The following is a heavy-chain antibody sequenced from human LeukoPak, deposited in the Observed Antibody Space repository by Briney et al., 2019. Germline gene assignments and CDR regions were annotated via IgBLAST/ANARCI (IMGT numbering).Heavy chain of an antibody. V-gene: IGHV3-21*01. CDR1: GFTFSSYS. Sequence: GGSLRLSCTASGFTFSSYSLNWVRQAPGKGLEWVSSVSTGSNYIYYADSVKGRFTISRDNDKNSLFLQMNSLRVEDTAGYYCARGFYGGKGWFDPWGQGTLVTVSS. J-gene: IGHJ5*02. CDR2: VSTGSNYI. D-gene: IGHD4-23*01. CDR3: ARGFYGGKGWFDP.